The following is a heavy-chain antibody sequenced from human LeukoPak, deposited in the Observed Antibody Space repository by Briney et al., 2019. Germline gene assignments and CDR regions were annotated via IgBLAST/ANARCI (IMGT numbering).Heavy chain of an antibody. CDR3: ARVLDWRFDY. V-gene: IGHV3-11*05. J-gene: IGHJ4*02. D-gene: IGHD3/OR15-3a*01. Sequence: GGSLRLSCAASGFTFSSYAMSWIRQAPGKGLEWVSYISSSSSYTNYADSVKGRFTISRDNAKNSPYLQMSSLRAEDTAVYYCARVLDWRFDYWGQGTLVTVSS. CDR2: ISSSSSYT. CDR1: GFTFSSYA.